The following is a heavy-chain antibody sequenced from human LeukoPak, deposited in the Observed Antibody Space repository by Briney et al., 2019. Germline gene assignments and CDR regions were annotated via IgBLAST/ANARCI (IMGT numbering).Heavy chain of an antibody. J-gene: IGHJ6*03. CDR1: GFTVSSNY. V-gene: IGHV3-21*01. CDR2: ISSSSSYI. Sequence: GGSLRLSCAASGFTVSSNYMSCVRQAPGKGLEWVSSISSSSSYIYYADSVKGRFTISRDNAKNSLYLQMNSLRAEDTAVYYCARAPDSSGYYYVFNYYYYMDVWGKGTTVTVSS. CDR3: ARAPDSSGYYYVFNYYYYMDV. D-gene: IGHD3-22*01.